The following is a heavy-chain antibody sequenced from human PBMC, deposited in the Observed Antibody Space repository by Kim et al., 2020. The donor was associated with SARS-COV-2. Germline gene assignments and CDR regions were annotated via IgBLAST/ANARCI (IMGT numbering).Heavy chain of an antibody. CDR1: GFTFSDYY. CDR2: IGTSGSTM. V-gene: IGHV3-11*01. CDR3: ARDKAGRDAYSRLDR. D-gene: IGHD4-4*01. J-gene: IGHJ4*02. Sequence: GGSLRLSCAASGFTFSDYYMSWIRQAPGKGLEWVSYIGTSGSTMYYADSVKGRFTISRDNAKNSLYLQMNSLRAEDTAVYYCARDKAGRDAYSRLDRWGLGTLVTVSS.